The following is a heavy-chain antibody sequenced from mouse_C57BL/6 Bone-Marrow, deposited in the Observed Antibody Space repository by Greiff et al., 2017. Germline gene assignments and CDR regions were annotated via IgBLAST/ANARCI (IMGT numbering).Heavy chain of an antibody. CDR2: IYPRSGNT. J-gene: IGHJ2*01. D-gene: IGHD1-1*01. V-gene: IGHV1-81*01. CDR1: GYTFTSYG. CDR3: ARRIYYLPDY. Sequence: VQVVESGAELARPGASVKLSCKASGYTFTSYGISWVKQRTGQGLEWIGEIYPRSGNTYYNEKFKGQATLTADKSSSTAYMELRSLTSEDSAVYFCARRIYYLPDYWGQGTTLTVSS.